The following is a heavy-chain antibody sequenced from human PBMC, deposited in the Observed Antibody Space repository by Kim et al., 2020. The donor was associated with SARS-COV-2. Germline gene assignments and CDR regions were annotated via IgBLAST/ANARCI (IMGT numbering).Heavy chain of an antibody. Sequence: QKLQGRVTMTTDTSTSTAYMELRTLRSDDTAVYFCARDRGQQLVTGVFDAWGQGTLVTVSS. CDR3: ARDRGQQLVTGVFDA. D-gene: IGHD6-13*01. V-gene: IGHV1-18*01. J-gene: IGHJ4*02.